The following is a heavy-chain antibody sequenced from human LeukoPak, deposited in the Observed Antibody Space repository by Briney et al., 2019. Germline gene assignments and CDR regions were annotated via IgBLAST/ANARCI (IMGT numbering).Heavy chain of an antibody. J-gene: IGHJ4*02. CDR1: GFTFSSYA. CDR3: AKVLECSGGSCYGFDY. Sequence: PGGSLRLSCAASGFTFSSYAMSWVRQAPGKGLEWVSAISGSGGSTYYADSVKGRFTISRDNSKNTLYLQMNSLRAEDTAVYYCAKVLECSGGSCYGFDYWGQGTLVTVSS. V-gene: IGHV3-23*01. CDR2: ISGSGGST. D-gene: IGHD2-15*01.